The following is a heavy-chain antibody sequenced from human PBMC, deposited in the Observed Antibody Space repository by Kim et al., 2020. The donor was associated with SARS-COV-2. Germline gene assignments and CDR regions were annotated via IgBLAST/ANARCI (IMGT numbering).Heavy chain of an antibody. D-gene: IGHD3-9*01. V-gene: IGHV3-48*02. CDR2: ISSSSSTI. J-gene: IGHJ6*02. Sequence: GGSLRLSCAASGFTFSSYSMNWVRQAPGKGLEWVSYISSSSSTIYYADSVKGRFTISRDNAKNSLYLQMNSLRDEDTAVYYCARDDGLLRYFDPTIYYYYGMDVWGQGTTVTVSS. CDR3: ARDDGLLRYFDPTIYYYYGMDV. CDR1: GFTFSSYS.